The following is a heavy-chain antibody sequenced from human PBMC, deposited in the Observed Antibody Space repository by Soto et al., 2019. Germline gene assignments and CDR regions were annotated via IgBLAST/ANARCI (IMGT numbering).Heavy chain of an antibody. J-gene: IGHJ4*02. Sequence: QVQLVQSGAEVKKPGASVKVSCKASGYTFTSYDINWVRQATGQGLEWMGWMNPNSGNTGYAQKFQGRVTMTRNTSKSKAYMERSSLRSEDTAVYYCASGYSSGWYWVPGDYWGQGTLVTVSS. V-gene: IGHV1-8*01. CDR2: MNPNSGNT. CDR3: ASGYSSGWYWVPGDY. CDR1: GYTFTSYD. D-gene: IGHD6-19*01.